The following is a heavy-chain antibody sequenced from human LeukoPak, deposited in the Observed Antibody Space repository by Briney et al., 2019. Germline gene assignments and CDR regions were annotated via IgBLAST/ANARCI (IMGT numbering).Heavy chain of an antibody. D-gene: IGHD3-10*01. Sequence: PSQTLSLTCTVSGGSISSGGYYWSWIRQPPGKGLGWIGYIYHSGSTYYNPSLKSRVTISMDTSKNQFSLNLSSVTAADTAVYYCAKHGSYHFDYWGQGTLVTVSS. CDR3: AKHGSYHFDY. J-gene: IGHJ4*02. CDR1: GGSISSGGYY. CDR2: IYHSGST. V-gene: IGHV4-30-2*01.